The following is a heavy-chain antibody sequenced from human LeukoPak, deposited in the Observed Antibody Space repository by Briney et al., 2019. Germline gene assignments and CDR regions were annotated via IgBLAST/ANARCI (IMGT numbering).Heavy chain of an antibody. Sequence: GASLMITCKDSGNIFDSYWISWLRQLPGKGLEWMGRVDPGDSYTNYSPSFQGHVTISSDKSIRTVSLQWSSLQASDTAIYYCAREAKGSYYFDYWGHGTLVTVSS. D-gene: IGHD3-10*01. CDR2: VDPGDSYT. CDR3: AREAKGSYYFDY. CDR1: GNIFDSYW. V-gene: IGHV5-10-1*01. J-gene: IGHJ4*01.